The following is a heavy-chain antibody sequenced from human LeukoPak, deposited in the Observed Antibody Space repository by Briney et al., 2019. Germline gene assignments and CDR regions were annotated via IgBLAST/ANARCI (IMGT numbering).Heavy chain of an antibody. CDR1: GFTFSSYG. Sequence: GGTLRLSCAASGFTFSSYGMSWVRQAPGKGLEWVSAISGSGGSTYYADSVKGRFTISRDNSKNTLYLQMNSLRAEDTAVYYCAKVGWFGELLYYFDYWGQGTLVTVSS. V-gene: IGHV3-23*01. CDR3: AKVGWFGELLYYFDY. J-gene: IGHJ4*02. CDR2: ISGSGGST. D-gene: IGHD3-10*01.